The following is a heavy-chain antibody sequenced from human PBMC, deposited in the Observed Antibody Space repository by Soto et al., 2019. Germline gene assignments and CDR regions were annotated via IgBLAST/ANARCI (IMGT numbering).Heavy chain of an antibody. D-gene: IGHD1-7*01. CDR3: ARSDLITGTYRNYYYYYGMDV. CDR2: IIPIFGTA. V-gene: IGHV1-69*06. CDR1: GGTFSSYA. J-gene: IGHJ6*02. Sequence: QVQLVQSGAEVKKPGSSVKVSCKAFGGTFSSYAISWVRQAPGQGLEWMGGIIPIFGTANYAQKFQGRVTITADKSTSTAYMELSSLRSEDTAVYYCARSDLITGTYRNYYYYYGMDVWGQGTTVTVSS.